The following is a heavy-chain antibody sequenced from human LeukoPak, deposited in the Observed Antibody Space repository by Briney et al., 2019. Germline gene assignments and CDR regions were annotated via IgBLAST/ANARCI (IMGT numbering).Heavy chain of an antibody. CDR3: ARNPLPLKTYYYGSGSYYPPYYYYGMDV. D-gene: IGHD3-10*01. CDR2: INPNSGGT. V-gene: IGHV1-2*04. CDR1: GYTFTAYY. Sequence: ASVKVSCKASGYTFTAYYMHWVRQAPGQGLEWMGWINPNSGGTNYAQKFQGWVTMTRDTSISTAYMELSRLRSDDTAVYYCARNPLPLKTYYYGSGSYYPPYYYYGMDVWGQGTTVTVSS. J-gene: IGHJ6*02.